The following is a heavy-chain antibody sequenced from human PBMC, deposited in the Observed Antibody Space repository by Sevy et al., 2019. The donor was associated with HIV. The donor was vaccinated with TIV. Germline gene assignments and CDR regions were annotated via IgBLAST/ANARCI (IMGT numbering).Heavy chain of an antibody. Sequence: ASVKVSCKVSEYTLTQLSMHWVRQAPGKGLEWMGHFDPEDCETIYGQKFQGRVTMTEDTSANTAYMQLNSLTSEDTAVYYCATGGLRYYSGASLYQGDWFDPWGQGTLVTVSS. V-gene: IGHV1-24*01. CDR3: ATGGLRYYSGASLYQGDWFDP. D-gene: IGHD2-15*01. J-gene: IGHJ5*02. CDR1: EYTLTQLS. CDR2: FDPEDCET.